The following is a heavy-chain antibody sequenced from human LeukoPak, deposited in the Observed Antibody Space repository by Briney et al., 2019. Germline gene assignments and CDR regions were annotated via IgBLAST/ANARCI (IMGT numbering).Heavy chain of an antibody. CDR1: GFTFSSYA. CDR2: ISYDGSNK. V-gene: IGHV3-30-3*01. D-gene: IGHD4-17*01. J-gene: IGHJ4*02. Sequence: GGSLRLSCAASGFTFSSYAMHWVRQAPGKGLEWVAVISYDGSNKYYADSVKGRFTISRDNSKNTLYLQMNSLRAEDTAVYYCARSGGDYVASVTLKDYWGQGTLVTVSS. CDR3: ARSGGDYVASVTLKDY.